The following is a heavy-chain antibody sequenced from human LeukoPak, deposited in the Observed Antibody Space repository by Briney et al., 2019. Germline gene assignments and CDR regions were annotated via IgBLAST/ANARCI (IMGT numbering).Heavy chain of an antibody. J-gene: IGHJ6*03. CDR1: GGSISSHY. Sequence: SETLSLTCTVSGGSISSHYWSWIRQPPGKGLEWIGYIYYSGSTNYNPSLKSLVTISVDTSKNQFSLKLRSVTAADTAVYYCARGYYGSGSHCCHMDVWGKGTTITVS. CDR2: IYYSGST. CDR3: ARGYYGSGSHCCHMDV. V-gene: IGHV4-59*11. D-gene: IGHD3-10*01.